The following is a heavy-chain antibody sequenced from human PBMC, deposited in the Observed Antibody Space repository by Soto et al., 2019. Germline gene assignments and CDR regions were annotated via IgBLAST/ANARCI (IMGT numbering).Heavy chain of an antibody. J-gene: IGHJ4*02. V-gene: IGHV4-30-4*01. Sequence: SETLSLTCTVSGGSISSGDYHWSWIRQHPGKGLEWIGFINHSGNTYYNPSLKSRVSISIDASQNQFSLKLNSVTAADTAVYYCARGQRPDDWGPGTLVTVSS. CDR2: INHSGNT. CDR1: GGSISSGDYH. CDR3: ARGQRPDD.